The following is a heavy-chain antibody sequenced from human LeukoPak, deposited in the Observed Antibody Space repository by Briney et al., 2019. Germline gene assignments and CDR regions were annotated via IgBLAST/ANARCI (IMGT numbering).Heavy chain of an antibody. CDR1: GFTFSSYE. CDR2: ISSSGSTI. J-gene: IGHJ4*02. Sequence: PGGSLRLSCAASGFTFSSYEMNWVRQAPGKGLEWVSYISSSGSTIHYADSVKGRFTISRDNAKNSLYLQMNSLRAEDTAVYYCAREVLATGFRIGTYYYDSSGDRSHSAWGGQGTLVTVSS. CDR3: AREVLATGFRIGTYYYDSSGDRSHSAW. V-gene: IGHV3-48*03. D-gene: IGHD3-22*01.